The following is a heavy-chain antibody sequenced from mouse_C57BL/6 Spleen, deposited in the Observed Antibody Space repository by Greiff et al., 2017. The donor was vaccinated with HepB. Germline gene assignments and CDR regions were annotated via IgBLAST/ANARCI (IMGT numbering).Heavy chain of an antibody. CDR2: IDPETGGT. CDR1: GYTFTDYE. CDR3: TGGYYFDY. Sequence: QVHVKQSGAELVRPGASVTLSCKASGYTFTDYEMHWVKQTPVHGLEWIGAIDPETGGTAYNQKFKGKAILTADKSSSTAYMELRSLTSEDSAVYYCTGGYYFDYWGQGTTLTVSS. J-gene: IGHJ2*01. V-gene: IGHV1-15*01.